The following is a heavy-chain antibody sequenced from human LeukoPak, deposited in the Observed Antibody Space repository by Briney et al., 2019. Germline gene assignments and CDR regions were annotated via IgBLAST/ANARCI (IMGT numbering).Heavy chain of an antibody. CDR3: ARDKIVGATILDY. CDR1: SSGSYY. D-gene: IGHD1-26*01. J-gene: IGHJ4*02. Sequence: SSGSYYWSWVRQAPGKGLEWVAIIKQDGSEKYYVDSVKGRFTISRDNAQNSLYLQMNSLRAEDTAVYYCARDKIVGATILDYRGQGTLVTVSS. V-gene: IGHV3-7*01. CDR2: IKQDGSEK.